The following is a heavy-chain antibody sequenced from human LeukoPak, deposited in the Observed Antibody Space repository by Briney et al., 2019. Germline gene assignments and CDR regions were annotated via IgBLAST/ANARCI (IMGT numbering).Heavy chain of an antibody. V-gene: IGHV3-21*01. CDR1: GFTFSSYS. J-gene: IGHJ3*02. Sequence: GGSLRLSCTASGFTFSSYSMNWVRQAPGKGLEGVSSISSSSSYIYYADSVKGRFTISRDNAKKSLYLQMNSLRAEDTAGYYCARVIGAPYDLGTGYDAFDSWGQRTTVTVSS. CDR2: ISSSSSYI. D-gene: IGHD3-3*01. CDR3: ARVIGAPYDLGTGYDAFDS.